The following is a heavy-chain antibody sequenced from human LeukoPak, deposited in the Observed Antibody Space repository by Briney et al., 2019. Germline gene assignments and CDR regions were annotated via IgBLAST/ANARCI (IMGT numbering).Heavy chain of an antibody. V-gene: IGHV1-69*13. Sequence: SVKVSCKASGGTFSSYAISWVRQAPGQGLEWMGGILPIFGTANYAQKFQGRVTITADESTSTAYMELSSLRSEDTAVYYCARTPTRGYYDILTGYYSGYYYYYMDVWGKGTTVTISS. J-gene: IGHJ6*03. D-gene: IGHD3-9*01. CDR1: GGTFSSYA. CDR2: ILPIFGTA. CDR3: ARTPTRGYYDILTGYYSGYYYYYMDV.